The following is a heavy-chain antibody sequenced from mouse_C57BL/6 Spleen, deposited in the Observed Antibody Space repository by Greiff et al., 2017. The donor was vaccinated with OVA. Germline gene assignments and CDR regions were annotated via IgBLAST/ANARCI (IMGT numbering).Heavy chain of an antibody. V-gene: IGHV1-82*01. CDR2: IYPGDGDT. CDR1: GYAFSSSW. D-gene: IGHD1-1*01. Sequence: QVQPQQSGPELVKPGASVKISCKASGYAFSSSWMNWVKQRPGKGLEWIGRIYPGDGDTNYNGKFKGKATLTADKSSSTAYMQLSSLTSEDSAVYFCASPPYYGSSYRLDYWGQGTTLTVSS. CDR3: ASPPYYGSSYRLDY. J-gene: IGHJ2*01.